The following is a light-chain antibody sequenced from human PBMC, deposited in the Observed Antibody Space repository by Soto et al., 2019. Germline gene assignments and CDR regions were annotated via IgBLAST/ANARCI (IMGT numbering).Light chain of an antibody. CDR2: DSE. CDR3: GTWDDSLSGVV. J-gene: IGLJ3*02. Sequence: QSVLTQPPSVSAAPGQKVTISCSGSSSNIGNNYVSWYQQVPGTAPKLLIYDSEQRPSGIPDRFSGSKSGTSATLGITRLQTGDEADYYYGTWDDSLSGVVFGGGTKLTVL. V-gene: IGLV1-51*01. CDR1: SSNIGNNY.